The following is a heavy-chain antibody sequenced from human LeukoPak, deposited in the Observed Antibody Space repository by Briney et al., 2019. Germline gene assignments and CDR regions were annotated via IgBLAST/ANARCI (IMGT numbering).Heavy chain of an antibody. Sequence: GGSLRLSCAASGFTFSSYAMSWVRQAPGKGLEWVSAISGSGGSTYYADSVKGRFTISRDNAKNSLYLQMNSLRAEDTAVYYCARDWIAAAGKTYYYYGMDVWGQGTTVTVSS. J-gene: IGHJ6*02. D-gene: IGHD6-13*01. CDR2: ISGSGGST. CDR3: ARDWIAAAGKTYYYYGMDV. V-gene: IGHV3-23*01. CDR1: GFTFSSYA.